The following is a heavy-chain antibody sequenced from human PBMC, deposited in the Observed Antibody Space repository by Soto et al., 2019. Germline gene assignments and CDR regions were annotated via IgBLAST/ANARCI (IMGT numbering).Heavy chain of an antibody. V-gene: IGHV3-23*01. Sequence: GGSLRLSCAASGFNFSNYAMSWVRQAPGEGLEWVSLISATGGGTYYADSVKGRFTISRDNSHNTLYLQVHSLTAEDTAVYYCAKDRRAGGNSAFYFDFWGQGAQVTAPQ. CDR1: GFNFSNYA. CDR3: AKDRRAGGNSAFYFDF. J-gene: IGHJ4*02. CDR2: ISATGGGT. D-gene: IGHD3-16*01.